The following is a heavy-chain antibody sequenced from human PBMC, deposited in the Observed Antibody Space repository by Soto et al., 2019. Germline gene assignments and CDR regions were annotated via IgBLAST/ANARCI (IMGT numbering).Heavy chain of an antibody. CDR3: ARDALAAAARVGGYYYYYGMDV. V-gene: IGHV3-23*01. CDR2: ISGSGGST. CDR1: GFTFSSYA. J-gene: IGHJ6*02. D-gene: IGHD6-13*01. Sequence: PGGSLRLSCAASGFTFSSYAMSWVRQAPGKGLEWVSAISGSGGSTYYADSVKGRFTISRDNSKNTLYLQMNSLRAEDTAVYYCARDALAAAARVGGYYYYYGMDVWGQGTTVTVSS.